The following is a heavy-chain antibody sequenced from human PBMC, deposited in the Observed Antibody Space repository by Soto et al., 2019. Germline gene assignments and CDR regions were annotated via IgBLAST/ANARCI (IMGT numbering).Heavy chain of an antibody. CDR2: IYYSGST. Sequence: SETLSITCTVSGGSISSYYWSWIRQPPGKGLEWIGYIYYSGSTNYNPSLKSRVTISVDTSKNQFSLKLSSVTAADTAVYYCERRYGGTLDYWGQGTLVTVSS. V-gene: IGHV4-59*08. CDR3: ERRYGGTLDY. CDR1: GGSISSYY. J-gene: IGHJ4*02. D-gene: IGHD4-17*01.